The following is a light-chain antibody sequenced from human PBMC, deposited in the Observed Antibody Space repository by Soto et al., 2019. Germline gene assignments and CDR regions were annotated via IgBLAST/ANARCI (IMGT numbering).Light chain of an antibody. Sequence: EIVMTQSPATLSVSPGERATLSCRASQSISGNLAWYQQKPGQAPRLLMFRTSTRATGFPARFSGSGSGTEVYLPLSSLQSEGFAIYYCQQYNNWPRATFGGGTKVEIK. CDR2: RTS. CDR1: QSISGN. J-gene: IGKJ4*01. V-gene: IGKV3-15*01. CDR3: QQYNNWPRAT.